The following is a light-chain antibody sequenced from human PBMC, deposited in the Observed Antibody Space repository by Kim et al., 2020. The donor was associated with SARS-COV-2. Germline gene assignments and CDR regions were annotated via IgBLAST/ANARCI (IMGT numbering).Light chain of an antibody. CDR1: QGISKF. J-gene: IGKJ4*01. CDR3: HQYYVSPLT. Sequence: ASGGDRVTITCRGSQGISKFLAWYRQKPGKAPELLLYSASRLESGVPSRFSGTGSGTDYSLTISSLQPEDFATYYCHQYYVSPLTFGGGTKVDIK. V-gene: IGKV1-NL1*01. CDR2: SAS.